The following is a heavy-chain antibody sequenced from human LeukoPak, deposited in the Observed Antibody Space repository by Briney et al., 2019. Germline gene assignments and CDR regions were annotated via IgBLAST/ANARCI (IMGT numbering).Heavy chain of an antibody. CDR2: IYPGDSAT. Sequence: GESLKISCRGSGYSFTAYWIAWVRQMPGKGLEWMATIYPGDSATTYSPSFQGQVTISADKSITTAYLQWSSLKASDTAMYYCARPAAGLGGFDYWGQGTLVTFSS. CDR1: GYSFTAYW. V-gene: IGHV5-51*01. D-gene: IGHD3-16*01. J-gene: IGHJ4*02. CDR3: ARPAAGLGGFDY.